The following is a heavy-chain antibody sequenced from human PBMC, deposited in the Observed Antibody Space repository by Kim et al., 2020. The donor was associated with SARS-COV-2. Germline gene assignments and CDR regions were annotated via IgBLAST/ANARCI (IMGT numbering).Heavy chain of an antibody. Sequence: SETLSLTCTVSGGSISSYYWSWIRQPPGKGLEWIGYIYYSGSTNYNTSLKSRVTISVDTSKNQFSLKLSSVTAADTAVYYCARGSPRQWLVPIFDYWGQGTLVTVSS. V-gene: IGHV4-59*08. CDR1: GGSISSYY. D-gene: IGHD6-19*01. CDR2: IYYSGST. J-gene: IGHJ4*02. CDR3: ARGSPRQWLVPIFDY.